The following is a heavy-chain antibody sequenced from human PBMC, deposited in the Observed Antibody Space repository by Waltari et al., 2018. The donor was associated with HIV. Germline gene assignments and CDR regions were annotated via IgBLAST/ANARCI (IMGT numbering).Heavy chain of an antibody. CDR2: IYHSGST. CDR1: GGSISRGGYS. Sequence: QLQLQESGSGLVKPSQTLSLTCAVSGGSISRGGYSWSWIRPPPGKGLEWIGYIYHSGSTYYNPSLKSRVTISVDRSKNQFSLKLSSVTAADTAVYYCASYYDSSGYYYYFDYWGQGTLVTVSS. V-gene: IGHV4-30-2*01. J-gene: IGHJ4*02. CDR3: ASYYDSSGYYYYFDY. D-gene: IGHD3-22*01.